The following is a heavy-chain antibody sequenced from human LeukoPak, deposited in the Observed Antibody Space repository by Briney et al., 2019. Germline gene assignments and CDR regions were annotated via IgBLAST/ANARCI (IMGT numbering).Heavy chain of an antibody. D-gene: IGHD6-13*01. CDR2: ISGSGGNT. Sequence: GGSLGLSCAASGFTFSSYAMSWVRQAPGKGLDWVSAISGSGGNTYYADSVKGRFTISRDNSKNTLYLQMNSLRAEDTAVYYCAKSAGYSSSWYNFQHWGQGTLVTVSS. CDR3: AKSAGYSSSWYNFQH. V-gene: IGHV3-23*01. J-gene: IGHJ1*01. CDR1: GFTFSSYA.